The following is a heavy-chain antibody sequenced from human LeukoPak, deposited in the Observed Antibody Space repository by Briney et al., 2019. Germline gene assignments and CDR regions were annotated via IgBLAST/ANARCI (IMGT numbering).Heavy chain of an antibody. V-gene: IGHV3-21*04. D-gene: IGHD3-9*01. J-gene: IGHJ4*02. CDR3: ARDWHLNYDILTGYYIGGFDY. CDR1: GFTFSSYS. CDR2: ISSSSSYI. Sequence: GGSLRLSCAASGFTFSSYSMNWVRQAPGKGLEWVSSISSSSSYIYYADSVKGRFTISRDNAKNSLYLQMNSLRAEDTAVYYCARDWHLNYDILTGYYIGGFDYWGQGTLVTVSS.